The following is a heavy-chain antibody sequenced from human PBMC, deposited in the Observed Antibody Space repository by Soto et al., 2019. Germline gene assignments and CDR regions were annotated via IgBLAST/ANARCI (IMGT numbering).Heavy chain of an antibody. CDR3: ARGEYSGYNKTHYYYYGMDV. J-gene: IGHJ6*02. Sequence: QVQLVESGGGVVQPGRSLRLSCAASGFTFSSYGMHWVRQAPGKGLEWVAVISYDGSNKYYADSVKGRFTISRDNSKNTLYLQMNSLRAEDTAVYYCARGEYSGYNKTHYYYYGMDVWGQGTTVTVSS. D-gene: IGHD5-12*01. V-gene: IGHV3-30*03. CDR1: GFTFSSYG. CDR2: ISYDGSNK.